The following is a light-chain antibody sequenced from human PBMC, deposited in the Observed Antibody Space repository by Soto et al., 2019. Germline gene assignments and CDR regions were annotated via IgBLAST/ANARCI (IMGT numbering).Light chain of an antibody. CDR2: GAS. CDR3: QEYGSSRT. Sequence: EVVWTQSPGTLSSSPGERATLSCRASQSVSGTYLAWYQQKPGQAPRLLVYGASSRATGIPDRFSGSGSGTDFTLTISRLEPDDFAVYYCQEYGSSRTFGQGTKVDIK. J-gene: IGKJ1*01. V-gene: IGKV3-20*01. CDR1: QSVSGTY.